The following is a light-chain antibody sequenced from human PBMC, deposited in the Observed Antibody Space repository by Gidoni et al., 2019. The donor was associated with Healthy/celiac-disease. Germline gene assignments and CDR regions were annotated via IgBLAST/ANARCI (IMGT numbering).Light chain of an antibody. Sequence: QSVLTPPPSVSVAPGQRVTISCTGSSSNIGAGYDVQWYQHLPGTAPKLLISGNSNRPSGFPDRFSGSKSGTSASLAITGLQAEDEADYYCQSYDSSLSGRWVFGVGTKLTVL. CDR1: SSNIGAGYD. CDR3: QSYDSSLSGRWV. CDR2: GNS. V-gene: IGLV1-40*01. J-gene: IGLJ3*02.